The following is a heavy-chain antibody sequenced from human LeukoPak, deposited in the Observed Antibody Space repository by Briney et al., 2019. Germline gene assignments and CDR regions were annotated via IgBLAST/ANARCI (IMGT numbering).Heavy chain of an antibody. CDR2: IYYSGST. Sequence: LAKPSETLSLTCTVSGGSISSYYWSWIRQPPGKGLEWMGNIYYSGSTNYNPSLKSRVTISVDTSKDQFSLTLSSVTAAETAVYYCARGVRGDSYGYIVRFDYWGQGTLVTVPS. CDR1: GGSISSYY. V-gene: IGHV4-59*01. CDR3: ARGVRGDSYGYIVRFDY. D-gene: IGHD5-18*01. J-gene: IGHJ4*02.